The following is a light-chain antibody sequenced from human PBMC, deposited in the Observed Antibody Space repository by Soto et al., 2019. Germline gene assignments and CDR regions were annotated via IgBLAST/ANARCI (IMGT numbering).Light chain of an antibody. CDR2: EVS. V-gene: IGLV2-14*01. CDR1: SSDVGSYNY. CDR3: SSYTSSRTPV. J-gene: IGLJ3*02. Sequence: QSVLTQPASVSGSAGPSITISCTGTSSDVGSYNYVSWYQQHPGKDPKLMIYEVSDRPSGVSNHCSGSKSGNTASLTISGLQAEDEADYYCSSYTSSRTPVFGGGTKLTVL.